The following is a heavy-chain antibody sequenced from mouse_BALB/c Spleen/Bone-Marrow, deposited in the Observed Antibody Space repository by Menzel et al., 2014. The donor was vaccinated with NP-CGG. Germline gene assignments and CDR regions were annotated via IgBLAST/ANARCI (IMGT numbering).Heavy chain of an antibody. Sequence: QVQLKQSGAEPVRPGASVKLPCKASGYTFTSYWINWVNQRPGQGLEWIGNIYPSDSYTNYNRKFKDKATLTVDKSSSTAYMQLSSPTSEDSAVYYCTRGSYDLDYWGQGTTLTVSS. CDR2: IYPSDSYT. V-gene: IGHV1-69*02. CDR3: TRGSYDLDY. CDR1: GYTFTSYW. J-gene: IGHJ2*01. D-gene: IGHD2-3*01.